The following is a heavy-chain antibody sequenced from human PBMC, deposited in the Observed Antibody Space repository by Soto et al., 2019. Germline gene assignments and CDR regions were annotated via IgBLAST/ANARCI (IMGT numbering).Heavy chain of an antibody. D-gene: IGHD5-12*01. V-gene: IGHV3-30*18. Sequence: PGGSLRLSCVASGFTFSNYGMHWVRQAPGKGLEWVAVISYDGCNKYYADSVKGRFTISRDNSKNTLYLQMTSLRADDTATYYCAKDPPSPWTANWVDPWGKGTLVTVSS. CDR1: GFTFSNYG. CDR3: AKDPPSPWTANWVDP. CDR2: ISYDGCNK. J-gene: IGHJ5*02.